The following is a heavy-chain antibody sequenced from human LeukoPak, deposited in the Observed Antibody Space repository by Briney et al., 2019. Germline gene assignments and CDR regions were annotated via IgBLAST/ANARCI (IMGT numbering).Heavy chain of an antibody. V-gene: IGHV1-2*02. CDR3: ARDGRDILLWFGELLGGWFDP. D-gene: IGHD3-10*01. J-gene: IGHJ5*02. CDR1: GYTFTGYY. Sequence: ASVKVSCKASGYTFTGYYMHWVRQAPGQGLEWMGWINPNSGGTNYAQKFQGRVTMTRDTSISTAYMELSRLRSDDTAVYYCARDGRDILLWFGELLGGWFDPWGQGTLVTVSS. CDR2: INPNSGGT.